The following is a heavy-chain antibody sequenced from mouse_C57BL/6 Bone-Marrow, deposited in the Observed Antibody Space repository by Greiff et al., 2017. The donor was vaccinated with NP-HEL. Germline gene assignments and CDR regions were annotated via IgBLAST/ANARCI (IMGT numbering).Heavy chain of an antibody. D-gene: IGHD1-1*01. Sequence: EVKLMESGPELVKPGASVKMSCKASGYTFTDYNMHWVKQSHGKSLEWIGYINPNNGGTSYNQKFKGKATLTVNKSSSTAYMELRSLTSEDSAVYYCASSSSHWYFDVWGTETTVTVSS. CDR1: GYTFTDYN. CDR3: ASSSSHWYFDV. V-gene: IGHV1-22*01. J-gene: IGHJ1*03. CDR2: INPNNGGT.